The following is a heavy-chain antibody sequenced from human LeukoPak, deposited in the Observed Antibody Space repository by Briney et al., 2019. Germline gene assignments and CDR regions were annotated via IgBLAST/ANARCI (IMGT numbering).Heavy chain of an antibody. D-gene: IGHD3-9*01. Sequence: PSETLSLTCTVSSGSISSYYWSWIRQPPGKGLEWIGYIFYSGSTNYNPSLKSRVTISVDTSKNQFSLKLSSVTAADTAVYYCARHVWLQPFDYWGQGTLVTVSS. J-gene: IGHJ4*02. CDR1: SGSISSYY. CDR2: IFYSGST. CDR3: ARHVWLQPFDY. V-gene: IGHV4-59*08.